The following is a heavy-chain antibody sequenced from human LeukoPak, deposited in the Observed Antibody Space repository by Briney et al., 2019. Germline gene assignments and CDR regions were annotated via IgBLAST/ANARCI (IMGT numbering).Heavy chain of an antibody. D-gene: IGHD6-19*01. J-gene: IGHJ4*02. V-gene: IGHV3-23*01. CDR3: AKRFSSGWSVDY. Sequence: QPGGSLRLSCAVSGFTFSSYAMSWVRQAPGKGVEWVSTISGGGGTTYYADSVKGRFTISRDNSKNTLYLQMNSLRVEDTAVYYCAKRFSSGWSVDYWGLGTLVTVSS. CDR2: ISGGGGTT. CDR1: GFTFSSYA.